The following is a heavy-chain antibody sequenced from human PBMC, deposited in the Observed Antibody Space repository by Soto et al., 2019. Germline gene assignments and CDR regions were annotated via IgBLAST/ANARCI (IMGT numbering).Heavy chain of an antibody. D-gene: IGHD3-10*01. CDR2: ISWNSGSI. V-gene: IGHV3-9*01. J-gene: IGHJ5*02. CDR3: AKDKKDYGSGSPTQPFDP. Sequence: SLRLSCAASGFTFYDYAMHWVRQAPGKGLEWVSGISWNSGSIGYADSVKGRFTISRDNAKNSLYLQMNRLRAEDTALYYCAKDKKDYGSGSPTQPFDPWGQGTLVTVSS. CDR1: GFTFYDYA.